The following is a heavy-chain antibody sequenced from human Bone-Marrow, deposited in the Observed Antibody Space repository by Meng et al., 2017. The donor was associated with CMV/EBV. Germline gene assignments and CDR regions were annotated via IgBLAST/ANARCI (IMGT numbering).Heavy chain of an antibody. D-gene: IGHD2-15*01. Sequence: GSLRLSCTVSGYSISSGYYWGWIRQPPGKGLEWIGSIYHSGSTYYNPSLKSRVTISVDTSKNQFSLKLSPVTAADTAVYYCARESSGGTHYFDYWGQGTLVTVSS. V-gene: IGHV4-38-2*02. CDR3: ARESSGGTHYFDY. CDR1: GYSISSGYY. CDR2: IYHSGST. J-gene: IGHJ4*02.